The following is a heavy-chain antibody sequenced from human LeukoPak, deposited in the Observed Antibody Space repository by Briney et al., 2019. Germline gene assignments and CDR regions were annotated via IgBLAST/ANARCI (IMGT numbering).Heavy chain of an antibody. Sequence: GASVKVSCKTSGYPFTTWEINWVRQAAGQGLEWMGWVHPNGDNTAYAQKFQGRVTMTRDTSISTAYMELSGLTSDDTAVYFCARGPRNDPWGQGTLVTVSS. V-gene: IGHV1-8*01. CDR2: VHPNGDNT. CDR1: GYPFTTWE. D-gene: IGHD1-14*01. J-gene: IGHJ5*02. CDR3: ARGPRNDP.